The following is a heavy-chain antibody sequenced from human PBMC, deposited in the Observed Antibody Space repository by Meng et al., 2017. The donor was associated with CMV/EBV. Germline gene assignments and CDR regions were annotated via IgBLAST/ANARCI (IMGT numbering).Heavy chain of an antibody. V-gene: IGHV3-15*01. Sequence: GGSLRLSCAASGFTFSNAWMSWVRQAPGKGLEWVGRIKSKTDGGTTDYAAPVKVRFTISRDDSKNTLYLQMNSLKTEDTAVYYCTTGVVYYYYYGMDVWGQGTTVTVSS. CDR2: IKSKTDGGTT. CDR1: GFTFSNAW. D-gene: IGHD3-10*01. J-gene: IGHJ6*02. CDR3: TTGVVYYYYYGMDV.